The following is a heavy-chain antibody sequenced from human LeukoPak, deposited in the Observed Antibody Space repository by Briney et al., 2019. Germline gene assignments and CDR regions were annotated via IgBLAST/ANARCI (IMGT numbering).Heavy chain of an antibody. CDR1: GFTFSSYA. CDR3: ARDQGENGDSPFDY. V-gene: IGHV3-30-3*01. D-gene: IGHD4-17*01. CDR2: ISYDGSNK. J-gene: IGHJ4*02. Sequence: GGSLRLSCAASGFTFSSYATHWVRQAPGKGLEWVAVISYDGSNKYYADSVKGRFTISRDNSKNTLYLQMNSLRAEDTAVYYCARDQGENGDSPFDYWGQGTLVTVSS.